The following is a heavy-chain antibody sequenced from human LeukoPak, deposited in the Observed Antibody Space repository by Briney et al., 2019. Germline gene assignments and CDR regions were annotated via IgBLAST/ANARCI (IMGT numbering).Heavy chain of an antibody. Sequence: ASVKVSCKASGYTFTSYAMNWVRQAPGQGLEWMGWINPNSGGTNYAQKFQGRVTMTKDTSISTAYMELRSLRSDDTAVYYCARVQDTMVRGVITPNFDYWGQGTLVTVSS. V-gene: IGHV1-2*02. CDR1: GYTFTSYA. J-gene: IGHJ4*02. CDR2: INPNSGGT. D-gene: IGHD3-10*01. CDR3: ARVQDTMVRGVITPNFDY.